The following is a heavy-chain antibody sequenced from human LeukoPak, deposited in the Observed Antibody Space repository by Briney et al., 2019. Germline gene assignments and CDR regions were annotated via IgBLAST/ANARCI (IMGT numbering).Heavy chain of an antibody. J-gene: IGHJ4*02. D-gene: IGHD6-13*01. CDR1: GFTFSSYA. CDR2: ISGSGGST. Sequence: PGGSLRLSCAASGFTFSSYAMSWVRQAPGKGLEWVSVISGSGGSTNYADSVKGRFTISRDSSKNTLYLQMNSLRAEDTAVYYCGVYSSSWHDYWGQGTLVTVSS. V-gene: IGHV3-23*01. CDR3: GVYSSSWHDY.